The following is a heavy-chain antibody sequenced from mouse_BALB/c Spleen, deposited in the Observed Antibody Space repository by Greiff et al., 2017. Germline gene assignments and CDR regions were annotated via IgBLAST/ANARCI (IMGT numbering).Heavy chain of an antibody. Sequence: VQLQQSGAELVKPGASVKMSCKASGYTFTSYWMHWVKQRPGQGLEWIGVIDPSDSYTSYNQKFKGKATLTVDTSSSTAYMQLSSLTSEDSAVYYCTRKGITTVVAKDFDYWGQGTTLTVSS. CDR2: IDPSDSYT. J-gene: IGHJ2*01. CDR1: GYTFTSYW. CDR3: TRKGITTVVAKDFDY. D-gene: IGHD1-1*01. V-gene: IGHV1S127*01.